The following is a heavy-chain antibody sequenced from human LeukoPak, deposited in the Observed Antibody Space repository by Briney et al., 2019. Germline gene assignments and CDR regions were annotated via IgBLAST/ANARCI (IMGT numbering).Heavy chain of an antibody. Sequence: PGGSLRLSCAASGFTFSSYSMNWVRQAPGKGLEWVSSISSSSSYIYYADSVKGRFTISRDNAKNSLYLQMNSLRAEDTAVYYCARGLWFGESPDYWGQGTLVTVSS. CDR3: ARGLWFGESPDY. CDR1: GFTFSSYS. CDR2: ISSSSSYI. V-gene: IGHV3-21*01. D-gene: IGHD3-10*01. J-gene: IGHJ4*02.